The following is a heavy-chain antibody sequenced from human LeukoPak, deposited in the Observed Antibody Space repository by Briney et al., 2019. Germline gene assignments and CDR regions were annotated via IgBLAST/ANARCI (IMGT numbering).Heavy chain of an antibody. V-gene: IGHV4-59*01. D-gene: IGHD5-18*01. CDR3: ARAGSGYSFDY. Sequence: SETLSPTCTVSSISISRYYWSWIRQPPGKRLEWIGYIYYSGSTNYNPSLKSRVTISEDTSKNQGSLKLSSVTAADTAVYYCARAGSGYSFDYWGRGTLVTVSS. J-gene: IGHJ4*02. CDR1: SISISRYY. CDR2: IYYSGST.